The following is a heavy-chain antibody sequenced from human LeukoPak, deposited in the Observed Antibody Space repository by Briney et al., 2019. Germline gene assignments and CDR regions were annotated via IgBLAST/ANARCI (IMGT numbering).Heavy chain of an antibody. D-gene: IGHD3-9*01. CDR2: IYYSGST. V-gene: IGHV4-38-2*02. CDR1: GYSISSGYY. Sequence: SETLSLTCTVSGYSISSGYYWGWIRQPPGKGLEWIGSIYYSGSTYYNPSLKSRVTISVDTSKNQFSLKLSSVTAADTAVYYCARDGYYDILTGYRNWFDPWGQGTLVTVSS. CDR3: ARDGYYDILTGYRNWFDP. J-gene: IGHJ5*02.